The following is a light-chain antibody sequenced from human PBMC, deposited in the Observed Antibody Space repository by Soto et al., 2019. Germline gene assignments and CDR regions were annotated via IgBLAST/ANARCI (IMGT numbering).Light chain of an antibody. CDR1: QSISSW. J-gene: IGKJ3*01. CDR2: DAS. CDR3: QQYNSLFT. V-gene: IGKV1-5*01. Sequence: DIEMTQSPSTLSASAGDRVTITCRASQSISSWLAWYQQKPGKAPKLLIYDASSLESVVPSRFSGCGSGTEFTLTLSSLQPYECASYNCQQYNSLFTFGAGTKVDIK.